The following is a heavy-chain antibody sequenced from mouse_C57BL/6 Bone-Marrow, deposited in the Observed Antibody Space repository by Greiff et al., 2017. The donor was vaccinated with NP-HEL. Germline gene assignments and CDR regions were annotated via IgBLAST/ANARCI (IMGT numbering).Heavy chain of an antibody. Sequence: QVQLQQSGPELVKPGASVKLSCKASGYTFTSYDINWVKQRPGQGLEWIGWIYPRDGSTKYNEKFKGKATLTVDTSSSTAYMELHSLTSEDSAVYFCAFNYYPLAMDYWGQGTSVTVSS. CDR1: GYTFTSYD. V-gene: IGHV1-85*01. D-gene: IGHD1-1*01. J-gene: IGHJ4*01. CDR2: IYPRDGST. CDR3: AFNYYPLAMDY.